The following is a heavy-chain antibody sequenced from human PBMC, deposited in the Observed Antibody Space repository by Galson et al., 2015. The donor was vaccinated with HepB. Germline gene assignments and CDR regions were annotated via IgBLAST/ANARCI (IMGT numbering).Heavy chain of an antibody. J-gene: IGHJ6*02. Sequence: ETLSLTCAVSGGSISSSNWWSWVRQPPGKGLEWIGEIYHSGSTNYNPSLKSRVTISVDKSKNQLSLKLSSVTAADTAVYYCAGLVATSSNYYYGMDVWGQGTTVTVSS. D-gene: IGHD5-12*01. CDR1: GGSISSSNW. CDR2: IYHSGST. CDR3: AGLVATSSNYYYGMDV. V-gene: IGHV4-4*02.